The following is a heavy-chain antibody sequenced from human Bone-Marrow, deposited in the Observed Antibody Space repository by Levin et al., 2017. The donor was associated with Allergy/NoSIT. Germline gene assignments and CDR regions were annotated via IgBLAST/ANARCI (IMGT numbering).Heavy chain of an antibody. CDR2: IYYTGGT. Sequence: SETLSLTCSVSDDSVSRGSFRWSWIRQPPGKGLQWIGHIYYTGGTDYDPSLQGRLSISLDTSKKQFSLTLKSVTAADTAVYYCARVRYNYGPDYWGQGTRVTVSS. V-gene: IGHV4-61*01. D-gene: IGHD3-10*01. CDR3: ARVRYNYGPDY. J-gene: IGHJ4*02. CDR1: DDSVSRGSFR.